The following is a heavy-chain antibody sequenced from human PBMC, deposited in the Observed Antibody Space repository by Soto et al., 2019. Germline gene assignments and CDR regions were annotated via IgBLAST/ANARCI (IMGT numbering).Heavy chain of an antibody. CDR3: ARDSNWSSDY. Sequence: GGSLRLSCAASGFTFSGYNMNWVRQAPGKGLEWISCIKSDSSGTWYADSVKGRFTMSRDNAKNSLYLQMNSLRDEDTAVYFCARDSNWSSDYCGQGTLVTVSS. D-gene: IGHD1-1*01. J-gene: IGHJ4*02. CDR2: IKSDSSGT. CDR1: GFTFSGYN. V-gene: IGHV3-48*02.